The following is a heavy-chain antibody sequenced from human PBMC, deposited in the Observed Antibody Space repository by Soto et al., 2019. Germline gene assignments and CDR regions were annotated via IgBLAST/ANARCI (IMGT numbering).Heavy chain of an antibody. CDR2: IYPGDSDT. V-gene: IGHV5-51*01. D-gene: IGHD6-6*01. CDR1: GYSFTSYW. Sequence: PAEAMNISCKGSGYSFTSYWIGWVRQMPGKGLEWMGIIYPGDSDTRYSPSFQGQVTISADKSISTAYLQWSSLKASDTAMYYCARHIRRIAARIFGGMDVWGQGTTVTLSS. CDR3: ARHIRRIAARIFGGMDV. J-gene: IGHJ6*02.